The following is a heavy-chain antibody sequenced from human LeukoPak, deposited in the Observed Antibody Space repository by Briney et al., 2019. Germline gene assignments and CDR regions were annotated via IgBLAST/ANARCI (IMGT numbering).Heavy chain of an antibody. V-gene: IGHV4-31*03. CDR1: GGSISSGGYY. D-gene: IGHD3-22*01. Sequence: SETLSLTCTVSGGSISSGGYYWSWIRQRPGKGLEWIGYIYDAGSTYYNPSLQSRVTISVDTSKNQFSLKLSSVTAADTAVYFCARRRGLFFDYWGQGTLVTVSS. J-gene: IGHJ4*02. CDR2: IYDAGST. CDR3: ARRRGLFFDY.